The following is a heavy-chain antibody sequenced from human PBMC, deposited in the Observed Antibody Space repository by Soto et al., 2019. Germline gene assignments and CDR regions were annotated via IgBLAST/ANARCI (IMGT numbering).Heavy chain of an antibody. D-gene: IGHD3-22*01. V-gene: IGHV1-69*13. CDR2: IIPIFDTA. J-gene: IGHJ4*02. Sequence: SVKVSCKASGGTFSSYAISWVRQAPGQGLEWMGGIIPIFDTANYAQKFQGRVTITADESTSTAYMELSSLRSEDTAVYYCARSGDYYDSSRTDYWGQGTLVTVSS. CDR3: ARSGDYYDSSRTDY. CDR1: GGTFSSYA.